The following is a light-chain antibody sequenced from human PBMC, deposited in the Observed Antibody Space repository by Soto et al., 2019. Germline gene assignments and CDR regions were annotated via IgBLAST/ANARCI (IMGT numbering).Light chain of an antibody. CDR1: QRIGGY. CDR3: QQYGTPRSVT. CDR2: DAS. Sequence: EIVLTQSPATLSLSPGERATLSCRASQRIGGYLGWYQQKPGQAPRLLIYDASNRATGIPVRFSGSGSGTDYTLTITNLEPEDFAVYYCQQYGTPRSVTFGQGTRLEIK. J-gene: IGKJ5*01. V-gene: IGKV3-11*01.